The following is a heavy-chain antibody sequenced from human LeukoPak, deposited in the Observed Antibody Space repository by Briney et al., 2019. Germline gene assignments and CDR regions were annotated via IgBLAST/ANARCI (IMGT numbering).Heavy chain of an antibody. CDR3: AREGSSLGSSGSGSQYNFDY. J-gene: IGHJ4*02. Sequence: GGSLRLSCAASGFTFSKYAMSWVRQAPGKGLEWVSGISGSGGGPYYADSVKGRFTISRDNAKNSLYLQMNSLRAEDTAFYYCAREGSSLGSSGSGSQYNFDYWGQGILVTVSS. D-gene: IGHD3-10*01. CDR2: ISGSGGGP. V-gene: IGHV3-23*01. CDR1: GFTFSKYA.